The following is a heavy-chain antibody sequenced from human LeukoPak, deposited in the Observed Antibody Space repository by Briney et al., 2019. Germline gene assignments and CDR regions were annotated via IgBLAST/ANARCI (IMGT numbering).Heavy chain of an antibody. CDR1: GGSISIYY. V-gene: IGHV4-59*08. Sequence: SETLSLTCTVSGGSISIYYWSWIRQPPGKGLEWIGYIYYSGSTNYNPSLKSRVTISVDTSKNQFSLKLSSVTAADTAVYYCARHYCSGGSCYSLSYYYMDVWGKGTTVTVSS. J-gene: IGHJ6*03. CDR2: IYYSGST. D-gene: IGHD2-15*01. CDR3: ARHYCSGGSCYSLSYYYMDV.